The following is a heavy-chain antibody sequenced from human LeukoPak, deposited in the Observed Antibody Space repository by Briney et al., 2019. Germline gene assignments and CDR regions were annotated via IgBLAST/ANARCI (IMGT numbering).Heavy chain of an antibody. J-gene: IGHJ6*03. CDR2: IKSKTDGGTT. Sequence: GGSLRLSCAASGFTFSNAWMSWVRQAPGKGLDWVGRIKSKTDGGTTDYAAPVKGRFTISRDDSKNTLYLQMNSLKTEDTAVYYCTTGITGTTGAGYYYYYMDVWGKGTTVTVSS. CDR3: TTGITGTTGAGYYYYYMDV. D-gene: IGHD1-7*01. V-gene: IGHV3-15*01. CDR1: GFTFSNAW.